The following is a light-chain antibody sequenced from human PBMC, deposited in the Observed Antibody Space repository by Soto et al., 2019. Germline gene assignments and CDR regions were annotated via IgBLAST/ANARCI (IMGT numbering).Light chain of an antibody. CDR3: SSYTSSSTRF. V-gene: IGLV2-14*01. CDR2: DVS. CDR1: SSDVGGYNY. Sequence: QSALTQPASVSGSPGQSITISCTGTSSDVGGYNYVSWYQQHPGKAPKLMIYDVSNRPSGVSNRFSGSKSGNTASLTISGLQAEDEADYYCSSYTSSSTRFFGTGTKLTVL. J-gene: IGLJ1*01.